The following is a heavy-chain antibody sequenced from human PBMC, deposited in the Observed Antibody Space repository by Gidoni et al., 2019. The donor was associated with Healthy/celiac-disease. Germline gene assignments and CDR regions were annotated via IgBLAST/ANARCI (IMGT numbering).Heavy chain of an antibody. CDR1: GGTFRRYA. CDR3: AGRSPTNVRREARADAFDI. CDR2: LTPIFGTA. V-gene: IGHV1-69*06. J-gene: IGHJ3*02. D-gene: IGHD1-26*01. Sequence: QVQLVQSGAEVKKPGSSVKVSCKASGGTFRRYAIRWVRQAPGQGLEWMGGLTPIFGTANYAQKFQGRVTITADKSTSTAYMELSSLRTKDTAVYYCAGRSPTNVRREARADAFDIWGQGTMVTVSS.